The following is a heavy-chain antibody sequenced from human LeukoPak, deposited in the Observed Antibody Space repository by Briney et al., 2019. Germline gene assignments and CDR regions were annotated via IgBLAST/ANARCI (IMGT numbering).Heavy chain of an antibody. CDR2: IYYSGTT. D-gene: IGHD3-22*01. J-gene: IGHJ4*02. V-gene: IGHV4-59*01. CDR3: ARARDAYDSFDN. CDR1: GDSIRSYS. Sequence: PSETLSLTCTVSGDSIRSYSWNWIRQLPGKGLEWIGYIYYSGTTDYNPSLKSRVTISVDTSHQFSLRLSSVTAADTAVYYCARARDAYDSFDNWGQGTLVTVSS.